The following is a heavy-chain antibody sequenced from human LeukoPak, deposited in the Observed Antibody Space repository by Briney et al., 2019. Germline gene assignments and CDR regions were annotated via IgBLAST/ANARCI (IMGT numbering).Heavy chain of an antibody. J-gene: IGHJ4*02. Sequence: ASVKVSCKASGGTFSIYAISWVRQAPGQGLEWMGGIIPIFGTANYAQKFQGRVTITADKSTSTAYMELSSLRSEDTAVYYCAGRWGTVVRGVIDYWGQGTLVTVSS. D-gene: IGHD3-10*01. CDR3: AGRWGTVVRGVIDY. CDR2: IIPIFGTA. CDR1: GGTFSIYA. V-gene: IGHV1-69*06.